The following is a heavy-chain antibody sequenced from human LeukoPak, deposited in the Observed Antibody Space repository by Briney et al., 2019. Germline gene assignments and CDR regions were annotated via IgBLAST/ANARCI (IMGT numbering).Heavy chain of an antibody. CDR2: ISAYNGNT. CDR1: GYTFTSYG. CDR3: ARDEPAFLVGVGLDY. D-gene: IGHD2-2*01. J-gene: IGHJ4*02. Sequence: ASVKVSCKASGYTFTSYGISWVRQAPGQGLEWMGWISAYNGNTNYAQKPQGRVTMTTDTFTSTAYMELRSLRSDNTAVYYCARDEPAFLVGVGLDYRGQGTLVTVSS. V-gene: IGHV1-18*01.